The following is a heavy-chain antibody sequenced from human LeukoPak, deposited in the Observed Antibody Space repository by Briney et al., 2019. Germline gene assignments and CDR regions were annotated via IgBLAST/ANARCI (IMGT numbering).Heavy chain of an antibody. CDR1: GGSISSYY. J-gene: IGHJ4*02. V-gene: IGHV4-59*01. CDR3: ARVGPPSSPSFDY. Sequence: PSETLSLTCTVSGGSISSYYWSWIRQPPGKGLEWIGYIYYSGSTNYNPSLKSRVTISVDTSKNQFSLKLSSVTAADTAVYYCARVGPPSSPSFDYWGQGTLVTVSS. CDR2: IYYSGST.